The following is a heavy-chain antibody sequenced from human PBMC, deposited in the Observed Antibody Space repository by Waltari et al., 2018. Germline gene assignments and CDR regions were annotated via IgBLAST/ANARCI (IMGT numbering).Heavy chain of an antibody. J-gene: IGHJ4*02. D-gene: IGHD2-15*01. CDR2: IRYDGSNK. CDR1: GLTFRSFG. Sequence: QVQLLESGGGVVQPGGSLRLSCAASGLTFRSFGMHWVRQAPGKGLXWVAFIRYDGSNKYXAXXVKGRFTISRDNSKNXLYLQMXSLRGEDTALYYCAKDSSEVVAATLDXXGQXTLVTVSS. V-gene: IGHV3-30*02. CDR3: AKDSSEVVAATLDX.